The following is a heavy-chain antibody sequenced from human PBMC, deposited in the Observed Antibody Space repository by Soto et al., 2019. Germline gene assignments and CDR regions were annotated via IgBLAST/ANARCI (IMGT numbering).Heavy chain of an antibody. CDR2: IYYSGST. V-gene: IGHV4-61*01. Sequence: QVQLQESGPGLVKPSETLSLTCTVSGGSVSSGSYYWSWIRQPPGKGLEWIGYIYYSGSTNYNPSLKSRVTISVYTSKNQFSLKLSSVTAADTAVYYCARDNGFKDGGNWYFDLWGRGTLVTVSS. CDR3: ARDNGFKDGGNWYFDL. D-gene: IGHD1-26*01. J-gene: IGHJ2*01. CDR1: GGSVSSGSYY.